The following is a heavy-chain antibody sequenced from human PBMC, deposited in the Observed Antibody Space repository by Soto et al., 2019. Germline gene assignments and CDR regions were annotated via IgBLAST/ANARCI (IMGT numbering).Heavy chain of an antibody. CDR1: GGTFSSYA. CDR3: ARSSGWFNNWFDP. V-gene: IGHV3-66*01. D-gene: IGHD6-19*01. CDR2: IYSGGST. Sequence: SCKASGGTFSSYAISWVRQAPGKGLEWVSVIYSGGSTYYADSVKGRFTISRDNSKNTLYLQMNSLRAEDTAVYYCARSSGWFNNWFDPWGQGTLVTVSS. J-gene: IGHJ5*02.